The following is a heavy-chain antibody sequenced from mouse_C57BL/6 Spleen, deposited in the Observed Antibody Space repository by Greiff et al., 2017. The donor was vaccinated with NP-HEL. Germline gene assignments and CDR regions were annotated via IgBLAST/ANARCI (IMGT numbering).Heavy chain of an antibody. CDR3: ARRAIITTVVPCYAMDY. J-gene: IGHJ4*01. Sequence: QVQLQQPGAELVKPGASVKLSCKASGYTFTSYWMQWVKQRPGQGLEWIGEIDPSDSYTNYNQKFKGKATLTVDTSSSTAYMQLSSLTSEDSAVYYCARRAIITTVVPCYAMDYWGQGTSVTVSS. V-gene: IGHV1-50*01. D-gene: IGHD1-1*01. CDR1: GYTFTSYW. CDR2: IDPSDSYT.